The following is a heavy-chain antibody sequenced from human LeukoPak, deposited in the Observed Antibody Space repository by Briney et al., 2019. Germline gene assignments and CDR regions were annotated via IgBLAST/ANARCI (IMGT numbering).Heavy chain of an antibody. CDR2: INPNSGGT. D-gene: IGHD4-23*01. J-gene: IGHJ3*02. CDR1: GYTFTGYY. V-gene: IGHV1-2*02. CDR3: ARVIAVTPAFDI. Sequence: GASVKVSCKASGYTFTGYYMHWVRQAPGQGLEWMGWINPNSGGTNYAQKFQGRVTMTRDTSISTAYMELSSLRSEDTAVYYCARVIAVTPAFDIWGQGTMVTVSS.